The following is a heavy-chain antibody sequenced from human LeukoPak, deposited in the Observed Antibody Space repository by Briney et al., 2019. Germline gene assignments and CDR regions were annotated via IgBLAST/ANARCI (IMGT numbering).Heavy chain of an antibody. Sequence: GGSLRLSCAASGFTVSSNYMSWVRQAPGKGLEWVSIIYIGGSTYYADSVKGRFTISRDNSKNTLYLQMNSLRAEDTAVYYCARAVTTIDYYYYMDVWGKGTTVTVSS. CDR3: ARAVTTIDYYYYMDV. V-gene: IGHV3-53*01. J-gene: IGHJ6*03. CDR1: GFTVSSNY. D-gene: IGHD4-17*01. CDR2: IYIGGST.